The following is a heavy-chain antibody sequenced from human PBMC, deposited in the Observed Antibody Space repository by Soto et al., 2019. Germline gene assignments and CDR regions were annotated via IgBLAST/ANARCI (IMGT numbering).Heavy chain of an antibody. CDR2: IYYSGST. D-gene: IGHD6-6*01. V-gene: IGHV4-59*01. CDR3: ARGASSSSRADFDY. CDR1: GGSISSYY. Sequence: SETLSLTCTVSGGSISSYYWSWIRQPPGKGLEWIGYIYYSGSTNYNPSLKSRVTISVDTSKNQFSLKLSSVTAADTAVYYCARGASSSSRADFDYWGQGTLVTVSS. J-gene: IGHJ4*02.